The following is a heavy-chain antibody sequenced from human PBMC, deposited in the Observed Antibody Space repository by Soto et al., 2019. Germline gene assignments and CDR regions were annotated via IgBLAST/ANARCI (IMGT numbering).Heavy chain of an antibody. CDR2: IIPILGIA. CDR1: GGTFSSYT. V-gene: IGHV1-69*02. J-gene: IGHJ4*02. Sequence: SVKVSCKASGGTFSSYTISWVRQAPGQGLEWMGRIIPILGIANYAQKFQGRVTITADKSTSTAYMELSSLRSEDTAVYYCARGLRYFDWLLLDYWGQGTLVTVSS. D-gene: IGHD3-9*01. CDR3: ARGLRYFDWLLLDY.